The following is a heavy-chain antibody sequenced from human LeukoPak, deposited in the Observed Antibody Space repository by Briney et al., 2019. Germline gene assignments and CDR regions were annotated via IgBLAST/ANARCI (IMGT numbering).Heavy chain of an antibody. CDR2: INPNSGGT. CDR3: ARDQEPSLLWFGELPYYFDY. Sequence: ASVKGSCKPSGYTFTGDSMHCVRQAPGHGLEWMGWINPNSGGTYYAQKFQGRVTMTRDTSISTAYMELSRLRSDDTAVYYCARDQEPSLLWFGELPYYFDYWGQGTLVTVSS. CDR1: GYTFTGDS. V-gene: IGHV1-2*02. D-gene: IGHD3-10*01. J-gene: IGHJ4*02.